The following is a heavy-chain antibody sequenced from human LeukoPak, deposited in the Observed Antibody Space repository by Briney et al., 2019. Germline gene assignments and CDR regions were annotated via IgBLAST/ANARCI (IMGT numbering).Heavy chain of an antibody. Sequence: ASVKVSCKASGYPFTGYYVHWVRQAPGHGLEWMGWVNPRNGGTHSAQKFQGRVTMTRDTSISTAYMELSRLRSDDTAVYYCARCRLSEGINAFDIWGQGTMVTVSS. J-gene: IGHJ3*02. CDR3: ARCRLSEGINAFDI. D-gene: IGHD3-10*01. CDR2: VNPRNGGT. V-gene: IGHV1-2*02. CDR1: GYPFTGYY.